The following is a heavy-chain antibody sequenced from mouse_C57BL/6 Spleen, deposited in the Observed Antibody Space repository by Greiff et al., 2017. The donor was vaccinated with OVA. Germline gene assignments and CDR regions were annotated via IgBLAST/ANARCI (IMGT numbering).Heavy chain of an antibody. D-gene: IGHD1-1*01. V-gene: IGHV1-69*01. CDR3: ARLFQPYYYAMDY. CDR1: GYTFTSYW. Sequence: QVQLQQPGAELVMPGASVKLSCKASGYTFTSYWMHWVKQRPGQGLEWLGEIDPSDSYTNYNQQFKGKSTLTVDKSYSTAYMQLSSLTSEDSAVYYCARLFQPYYYAMDYWGQGTSVTVSS. CDR2: IDPSDSYT. J-gene: IGHJ4*01.